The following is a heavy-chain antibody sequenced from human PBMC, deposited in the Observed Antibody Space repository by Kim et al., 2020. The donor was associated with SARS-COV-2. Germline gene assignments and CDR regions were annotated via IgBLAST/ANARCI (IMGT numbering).Heavy chain of an antibody. Sequence: GGSLRLSCSGSGFFFGYYTMNWVRQAPGKGLEWVSSISSDSTSIKYADSVKGRFTISRDNSKNSLDLQMTSLRVEDTAVYYCSRDRVSAIEGGISFYYM. D-gene: IGHD6-6*01. CDR2: ISSDSTSI. CDR1: GFFFGYYT. V-gene: IGHV3-21*01. CDR3: SRDRVSAIEGGISFYYM. J-gene: IGHJ6*03.